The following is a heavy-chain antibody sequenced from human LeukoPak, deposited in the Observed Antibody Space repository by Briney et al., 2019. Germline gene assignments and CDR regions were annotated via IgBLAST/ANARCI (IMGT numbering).Heavy chain of an antibody. CDR3: ARSVWFGELWDYYYGMDV. V-gene: IGHV1-2*02. D-gene: IGHD3-10*01. CDR2: INPNSGGT. Sequence: PRASVKASCKASGYTFTGYYMHWVRQAPGQGLEWMGWINPNSGGTNYAQKFQGRVTMTRDTSISTAYMELSRLRSDDTAVYYCARSVWFGELWDYYYGMDVWGQGTTVTVSS. J-gene: IGHJ6*02. CDR1: GYTFTGYY.